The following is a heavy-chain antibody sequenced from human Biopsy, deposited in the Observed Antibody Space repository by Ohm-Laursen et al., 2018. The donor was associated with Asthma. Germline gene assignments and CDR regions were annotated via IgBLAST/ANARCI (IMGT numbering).Heavy chain of an antibody. J-gene: IGHJ3*02. CDR1: GFVFRSHA. V-gene: IGHV3-30*01. Sequence: SLRLSCTAFGFVFRSHAMHWVRQAPGKGLEWVGVISKDASTQDYADSVKGRFTMARDNSKNTLDLQMKSLREEDTAVYYCVRDGTDDAFDIWGQGTVVTVSS. CDR3: VRDGTDDAFDI. D-gene: IGHD1-1*01. CDR2: ISKDASTQ.